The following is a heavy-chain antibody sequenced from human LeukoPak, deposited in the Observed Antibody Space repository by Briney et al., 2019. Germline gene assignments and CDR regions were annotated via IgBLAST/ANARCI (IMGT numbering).Heavy chain of an antibody. CDR1: GYTFTSYG. CDR3: ARVHCYDSSGYPMPIDY. Sequence: GASVKVSCKASGYTFTSYGISWVRQAPGQGLEWMGWISAYNGNTNYAQKLQGRVTMTTDTSTSTAYMELRSLRSDDTAVYYCARVHCYDSSGYPMPIDYRGQGTLVTVSS. J-gene: IGHJ4*02. CDR2: ISAYNGNT. D-gene: IGHD3-22*01. V-gene: IGHV1-18*01.